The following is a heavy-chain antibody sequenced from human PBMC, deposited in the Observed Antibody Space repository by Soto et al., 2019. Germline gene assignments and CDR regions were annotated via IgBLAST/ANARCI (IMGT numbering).Heavy chain of an antibody. V-gene: IGHV1-8*01. D-gene: IGHD1-1*01. Sequence: QVQLVQSGAEVRKPGASVKVSCEASGYTFTSYDIYWVGQASGQGLEWMGWMNPNTGNSGYAQKFQGRVTMTSDTSISTAHMELSSLRSEDTAVYYCARRAETNGWNGFGADKYYFDFWGQGTLVTVSS. J-gene: IGHJ4*02. CDR1: GYTFTSYD. CDR3: ARRAETNGWNGFGADKYYFDF. CDR2: MNPNTGNS.